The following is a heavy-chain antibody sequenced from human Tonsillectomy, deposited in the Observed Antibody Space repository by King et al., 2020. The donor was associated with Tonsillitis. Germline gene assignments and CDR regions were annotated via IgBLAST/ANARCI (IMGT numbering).Heavy chain of an antibody. J-gene: IGHJ4*02. D-gene: IGHD6-19*01. Sequence: VQLQESCPGLVKPSATLSLTCTVAGGSLKSSFWNWIRRLPGKGLERMCDIVDIGSPTYNHWTTNYNPSLKSRVTISVDTSKNQLSLHLKSVTAADTAVYYCATNSSNRYYFDHWGQGTLVSVSS. CDR1: GGSLKSSF. CDR3: ATNSSNRYYFDH. CDR2: IVDIGSPTYNHWTT. V-gene: IGHV4-59*01.